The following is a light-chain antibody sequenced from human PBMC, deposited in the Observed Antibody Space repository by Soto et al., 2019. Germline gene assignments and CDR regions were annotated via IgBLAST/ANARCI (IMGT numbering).Light chain of an antibody. CDR3: QQYYSYWT. J-gene: IGKJ1*01. V-gene: IGKV1-5*01. CDR1: QSIGRW. Sequence: DIQMTQSPSTLSASVGDTVTVTCRASQSIGRWLAWYQQKPGKAPKLLIFDASTLENGVPARFSGSRSGPEFSLTISSLQPADFATYYCQQYYSYWTFGQGTKVEIK. CDR2: DAS.